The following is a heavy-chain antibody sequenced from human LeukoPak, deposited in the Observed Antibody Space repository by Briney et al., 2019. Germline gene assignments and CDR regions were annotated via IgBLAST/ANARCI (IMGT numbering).Heavy chain of an antibody. J-gene: IGHJ1*01. CDR1: GYTFTSYD. D-gene: IGHD3-22*01. Sequence: GASVKVSCKASGYTFTSYDINWVRQAPGQGLEWMGRIIPIFGTANYAQKFQGRVTITTDESTSTAYMELSSLRSEDTAVYYCARAGYYYDSSGYYFQHWGQGTLVTVSS. V-gene: IGHV1-69*05. CDR2: IIPIFGTA. CDR3: ARAGYYYDSSGYYFQH.